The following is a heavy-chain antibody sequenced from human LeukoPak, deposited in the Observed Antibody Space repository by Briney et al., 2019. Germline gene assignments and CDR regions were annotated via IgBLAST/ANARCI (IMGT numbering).Heavy chain of an antibody. V-gene: IGHV4-59*01. Sequence: SETLSLTCTVSGGSISSYYWSWIRQPPGKGLEWIGYIYYSGSTNYNPSLKSRVTISVDTSKNQFSLKLSSVTAADTAVYYCARLEYGYDSSGYHFDYWGQGTLVTVSS. CDR2: IYYSGST. J-gene: IGHJ4*02. CDR1: GGSISSYY. D-gene: IGHD3-22*01. CDR3: ARLEYGYDSSGYHFDY.